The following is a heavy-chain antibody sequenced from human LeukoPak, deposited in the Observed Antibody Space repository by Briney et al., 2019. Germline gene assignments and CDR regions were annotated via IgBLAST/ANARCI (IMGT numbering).Heavy chain of an antibody. J-gene: IGHJ5*02. CDR2: IKQDGSEK. CDR1: GFTFSGYW. Sequence: PGGSLRLSCAASGFTFSGYWMSWVRQAPGKGLEWVANIKQDGSEKYYVDSVKGRFTISRDNAKNSLYLQMNSLRAEDTAVYYCARDPLGGQLLQDNWFDPWGQGTLVTVSS. CDR3: ARDPLGGQLLQDNWFDP. V-gene: IGHV3-7*01. D-gene: IGHD2-2*01.